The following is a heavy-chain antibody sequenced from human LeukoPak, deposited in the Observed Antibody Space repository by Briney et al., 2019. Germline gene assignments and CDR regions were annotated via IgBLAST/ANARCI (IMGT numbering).Heavy chain of an antibody. CDR2: IFYSGNT. CDR1: DGSFSSYY. D-gene: IGHD1-26*01. J-gene: IGHJ4*02. Sequence: SETLSLTCTVSDGSFSSYYWSWIRQPPGKGLEWIGYIFYSGNTKYNPSLESRITMSIDTSKNLFSLKLSSVTAADTAVYYCARSSSSGSYWADYWGQGTLVTVSS. CDR3: ARSSSSGSYWADY. V-gene: IGHV4-59*01.